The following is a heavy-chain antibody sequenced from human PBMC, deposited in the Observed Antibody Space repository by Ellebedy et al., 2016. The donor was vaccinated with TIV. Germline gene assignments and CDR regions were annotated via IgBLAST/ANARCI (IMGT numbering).Heavy chain of an antibody. D-gene: IGHD6-19*01. CDR2: IGPSADNT. J-gene: IGHJ4*02. CDR1: GFTFTTYA. Sequence: GESLKISCAASGFTFTTYAMSWVRQAPGKGLEWVSVIGPSADNTYFADSVKGRFTVSRDNSKNMVYLQMNSLRAEDTAVYYCARDLRAVAGNPFQDYFDYWGQGTLVTVSS. V-gene: IGHV3-23*01. CDR3: ARDLRAVAGNPFQDYFDY.